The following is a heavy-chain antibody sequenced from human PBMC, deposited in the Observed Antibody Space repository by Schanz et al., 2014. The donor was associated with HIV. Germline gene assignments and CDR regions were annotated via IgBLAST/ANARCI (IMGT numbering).Heavy chain of an antibody. CDR2: MNPNSGGT. D-gene: IGHD3-9*01. Sequence: QVQLVQSGAEVKKPGASVKVSCKASGYTFTSYDINWVRQATGQGLEWMGWMNPNSGGTNYAQKFQGRVTMTRDTSIATTYMELRRLRSDDTAVYYCAKGLQKFDWRSPFDYWGQGTLLTVSS. CDR3: AKGLQKFDWRSPFDY. V-gene: IGHV1-2*02. J-gene: IGHJ4*02. CDR1: GYTFTSYD.